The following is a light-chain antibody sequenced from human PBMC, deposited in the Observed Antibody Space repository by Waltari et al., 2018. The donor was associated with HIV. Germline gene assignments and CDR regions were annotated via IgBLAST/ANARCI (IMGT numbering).Light chain of an antibody. CDR2: DIN. V-gene: IGLV1-40*01. CDR1: SSNIGAGYE. J-gene: IGLJ2*01. Sequence: QSVLTQPPSVSGAPGQRVTISCTGSSSNIGAGYEVHWYQQLPGTGPKLLIYDINNRPSGVPYRFSGSKSGTSASLAITGLQAEDEADYYCQSYDSSLSGVLFGGGTKLTVL. CDR3: QSYDSSLSGVL.